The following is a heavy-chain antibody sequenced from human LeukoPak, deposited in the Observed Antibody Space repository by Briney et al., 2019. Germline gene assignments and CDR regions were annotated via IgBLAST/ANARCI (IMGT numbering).Heavy chain of an antibody. CDR3: ARAWEYYDILTGYYSPNFDY. CDR1: GFTFSSYS. Sequence: GGSLRLSCAASGFTFSSYSMNWVRQAPGKGLEWVSSISSSSSYIYYADSVKGRFTISRDNAKNSLYLQMNSLRAEDTAVYYCARAWEYYDILTGYYSPNFDYWGQGTLVTVSS. V-gene: IGHV3-21*01. D-gene: IGHD3-9*01. CDR2: ISSSSSYI. J-gene: IGHJ4*02.